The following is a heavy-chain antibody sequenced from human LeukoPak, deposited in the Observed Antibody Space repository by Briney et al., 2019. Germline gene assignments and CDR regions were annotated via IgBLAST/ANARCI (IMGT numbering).Heavy chain of an antibody. CDR1: GFTFSSYA. CDR3: AKRGASGSYNWFDP. J-gene: IGHJ5*02. Sequence: GGSLRLSCAASGFTFSSYAMSWVRQAPGKGLEWVSAITGSGGSTYYADSLKGRFTISRDNSKNTLYLQMNSLRAEDTAVYYCAKRGASGSYNWFDPWGQGTLVTVSS. CDR2: ITGSGGST. V-gene: IGHV3-23*01. D-gene: IGHD3-22*01.